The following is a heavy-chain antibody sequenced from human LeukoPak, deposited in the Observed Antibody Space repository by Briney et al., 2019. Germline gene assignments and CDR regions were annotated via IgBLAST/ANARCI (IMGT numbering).Heavy chain of an antibody. CDR2: ISNNGYST. CDR3: ARQKRTFDY. J-gene: IGHJ4*02. Sequence: GGSLRLSCAASGFNLSDYYMTWIRQAPGKGLEWLSYISNNGYSTYYRDSVKGRFTISRDNAKNSLCLEMNSLTVEDTAVYYCARQKRTFDYWGRGTLVTVS. V-gene: IGHV3-11*01. CDR1: GFNLSDYY.